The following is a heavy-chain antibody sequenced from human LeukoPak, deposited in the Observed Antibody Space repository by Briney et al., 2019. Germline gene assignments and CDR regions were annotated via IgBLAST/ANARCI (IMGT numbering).Heavy chain of an antibody. V-gene: IGHV3-11*01. CDR1: GFTFSDYY. D-gene: IGHD3-22*01. J-gene: IGHJ4*02. CDR2: ISSIGSTI. CDR3: AREYYYYDSSGYYPPAY. Sequence: GGSLRLSCAASGFTFSDYYMSWIRQAPGKGLEWGSYISSIGSTIYYADSVKGRFTISRDNAKNSLYLQMNSLRAEDTAVYYCAREYYYYDSSGYYPPAYWGQGTLVTVSS.